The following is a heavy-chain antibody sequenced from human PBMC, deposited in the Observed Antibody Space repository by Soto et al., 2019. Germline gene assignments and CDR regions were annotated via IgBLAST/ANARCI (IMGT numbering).Heavy chain of an antibody. CDR3: AREDDGGDRDYYGLDG. V-gene: IGHV4-30-4*01. CDR1: GGSISFDHYH. Sequence: SETLSLTCTVSGGSISFDHYHWTWIRQPPGKGLEWIGYVHYSGSVLYNPSLQSRVSISVDTSKNQFSLKLSSVTAADTAVYFCAREDDGGDRDYYGLDGWGQGTTVTFSS. J-gene: IGHJ6*02. CDR2: VHYSGSV. D-gene: IGHD2-21*02.